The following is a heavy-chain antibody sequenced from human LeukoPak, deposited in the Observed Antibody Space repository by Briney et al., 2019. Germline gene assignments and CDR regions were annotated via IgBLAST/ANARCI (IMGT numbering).Heavy chain of an antibody. J-gene: IGHJ4*02. Sequence: PGGSLRLSCAASGFTFSSHAMHWVRQAPGKGLEWVALISHDGSNIYYADSVKGRFTISRDNSKNTLYLQMNSLRAEDTAVYYCARDREYCSGTNCYTFDYWGQGTLVTVSS. CDR3: ARDREYCSGTNCYTFDY. CDR2: ISHDGSNI. V-gene: IGHV3-30-3*01. D-gene: IGHD2-2*02. CDR1: GFTFSSHA.